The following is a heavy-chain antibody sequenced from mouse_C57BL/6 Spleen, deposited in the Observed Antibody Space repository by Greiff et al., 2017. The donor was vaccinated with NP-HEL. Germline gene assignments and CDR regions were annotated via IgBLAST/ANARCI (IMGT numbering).Heavy chain of an antibody. J-gene: IGHJ2*01. CDR1: GFTFSNYW. CDR2: IRLKSDNYAT. Sequence: EVKLVESGGGLVQPGGSMKLSCVASGFTFSNYWMNWVRQSPEKGLEWVAQIRLKSDNYATHYAESVKGRFTISRDDSKSSVYLQMNNLRAEDTGIYYCTGGTGAIFDYWGQGTTLTVSS. V-gene: IGHV6-3*01. CDR3: TGGTGAIFDY. D-gene: IGHD4-1*01.